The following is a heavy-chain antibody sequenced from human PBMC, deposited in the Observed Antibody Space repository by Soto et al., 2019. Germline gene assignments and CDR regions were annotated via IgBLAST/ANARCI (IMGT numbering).Heavy chain of an antibody. V-gene: IGHV1-3*01. Sequence: ASVKVSCKASGYTFTSYAMHWVRQAPGQRLEWMGWINAGNGNTKYSQKFQGRVTITRDTSASTAYMELSSLRSEDTAVYYCARDRGIAVAAYIDYWGQGTLVTVSS. CDR2: INAGNGNT. CDR3: ARDRGIAVAAYIDY. J-gene: IGHJ4*02. D-gene: IGHD6-19*01. CDR1: GYTFTSYA.